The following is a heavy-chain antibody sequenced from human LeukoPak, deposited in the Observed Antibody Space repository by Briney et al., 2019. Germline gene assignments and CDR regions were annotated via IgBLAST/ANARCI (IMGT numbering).Heavy chain of an antibody. D-gene: IGHD6-19*01. CDR1: GFTFSSHW. V-gene: IGHV3-74*03. CDR2: ANGDGSST. J-gene: IGHJ4*02. Sequence: GGSLRLSCAASGFTFSSHWMHWVRQAPGEGLEWVSRANGDGSSTTYAASVEGRFTMSRDNAKNTVYLQMNSLRDEDTAVYYCARDSRSSGLTVDYWGQGTLVTVSS. CDR3: ARDSRSSGLTVDY.